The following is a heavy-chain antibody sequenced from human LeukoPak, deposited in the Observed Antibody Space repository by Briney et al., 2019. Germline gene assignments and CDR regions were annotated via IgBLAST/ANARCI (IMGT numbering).Heavy chain of an antibody. CDR2: ISYDGSNE. Sequence: PGRSLRLSCAASGFTFSSYAMHWVRQAPGKGLEWVAVISYDGSNEYYADSVKGRFTISRDNSKNTLYLQMNSLRAEDTAVYYCAKVKGQSGYSYGYTDYWGQGTLVTVSS. J-gene: IGHJ4*02. CDR1: GFTFSSYA. D-gene: IGHD5-18*01. CDR3: AKVKGQSGYSYGYTDY. V-gene: IGHV3-30-3*01.